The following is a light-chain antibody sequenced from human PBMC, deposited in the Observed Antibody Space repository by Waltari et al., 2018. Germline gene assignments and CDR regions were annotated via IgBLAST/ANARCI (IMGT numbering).Light chain of an antibody. CDR1: RAITNT. J-gene: IGKJ4*01. Sequence: DIQMTQSPSSVSASVGDRVTITCRASRAITNTVNWYQQRPGLAPKLLIYAASTLQGGVPTRFSGSGSGTDFTLTISSLQIEDFATYYCQQSHSAPLAFGGGTRLEI. CDR2: AAS. V-gene: IGKV1-39*01. CDR3: QQSHSAPLA.